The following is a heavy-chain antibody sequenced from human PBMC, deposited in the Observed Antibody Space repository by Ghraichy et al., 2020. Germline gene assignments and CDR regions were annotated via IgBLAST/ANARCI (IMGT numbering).Heavy chain of an antibody. D-gene: IGHD2-21*02. V-gene: IGHV2-5*01. CDR3: AHVLRRIVVVTASDFDY. CDR2: IYWNDDK. CDR1: GFSLSTSGVG. J-gene: IGHJ4*02. Sequence: SGPTLVKPTQTLTLTCTFSGFSLSTSGVGVGWIRQPPGKALEWLALIYWNDDKRYSPSLKSRLTITKDTSKNQVVLTMTNMDPVDTATYYCAHVLRRIVVVTASDFDYWGQGTLVTVSS.